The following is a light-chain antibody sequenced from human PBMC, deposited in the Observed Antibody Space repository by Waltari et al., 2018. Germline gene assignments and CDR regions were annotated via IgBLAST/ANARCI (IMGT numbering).Light chain of an antibody. V-gene: IGLV2-23*01. CDR2: GDN. CDR3: SSYAGLGPVL. CDR1: RNYVGRYDF. Sequence: QSALTQPASVSGSPGQSITLSCTGIRNYVGRYDFVSWYQQHPDRAPKVVISGDNKRPSGVPNRFSASNSGNTASLTISGLQAEDEAHYYCSSYAGLGPVLFGGGTKLTV. J-gene: IGLJ2*01.